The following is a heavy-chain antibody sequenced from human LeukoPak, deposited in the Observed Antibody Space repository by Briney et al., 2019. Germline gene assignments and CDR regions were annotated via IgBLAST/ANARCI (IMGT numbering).Heavy chain of an antibody. CDR3: AREVQYYYDSSGYYYLY. J-gene: IGHJ4*02. Sequence: SVKVSCKASGGTFSSYAISWVRQAPGQGLEWMGRIIPILGIANYAPKFQGRVTITADKSTSTAYMELSSLRSEDTAVYYCAREVQYYYDSSGYYYLYWGQGTLVTVSS. CDR1: GGTFSSYA. V-gene: IGHV1-69*04. CDR2: IIPILGIA. D-gene: IGHD3-22*01.